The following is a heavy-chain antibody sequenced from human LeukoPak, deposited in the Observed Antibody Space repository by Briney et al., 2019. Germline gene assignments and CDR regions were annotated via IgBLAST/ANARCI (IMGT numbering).Heavy chain of an antibody. D-gene: IGHD3-22*01. Sequence: GGSLRLSCAASGFTFRNFGMHWVRQAPGKGLEWVAVISYHGSKTYYADSVKGRFTISRDISKNTLYLQMNSLRPEDTAVYYCAKDIDYYDSSGSSIDYWGQGTLVTVSS. CDR2: ISYHGSKT. CDR3: AKDIDYYDSSGSSIDY. CDR1: GFTFRNFG. V-gene: IGHV3-30*18. J-gene: IGHJ4*02.